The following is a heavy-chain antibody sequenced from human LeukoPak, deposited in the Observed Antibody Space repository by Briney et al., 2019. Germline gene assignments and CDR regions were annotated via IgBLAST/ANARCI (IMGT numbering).Heavy chain of an antibody. J-gene: IGHJ4*02. Sequence: PGGSLRLSCAASGFTFGSYAMSWVRQAPGKGLEWVAVISHDGSEKYYAGSVKGRFTVSRDNSKNTLSLPMNSLREEDTAVYYCARGGRFGDLLWPPDYWGQGTLVTVSS. CDR3: ARGGRFGDLLWPPDY. D-gene: IGHD3-10*01. CDR1: GFTFGSYA. CDR2: ISHDGSEK. V-gene: IGHV3-30*03.